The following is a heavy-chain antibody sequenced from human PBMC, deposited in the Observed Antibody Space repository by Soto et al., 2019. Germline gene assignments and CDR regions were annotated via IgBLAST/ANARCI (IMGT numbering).Heavy chain of an antibody. D-gene: IGHD5-18*01. Sequence: QVQLVDAGGGLVKPGGSLRLSCEASGFRFSDYYMTWIRHAPGKGLEWVSLISGSSTAIHYADSVKGRFFISRDNGKNSLYLQMNSLRAEDTAVYYCARDVTPRGYSYDLYFDHWGQGTLVTVSS. J-gene: IGHJ4*02. CDR1: GFRFSDYY. CDR2: ISGSSTAI. CDR3: ARDVTPRGYSYDLYFDH. V-gene: IGHV3-11*01.